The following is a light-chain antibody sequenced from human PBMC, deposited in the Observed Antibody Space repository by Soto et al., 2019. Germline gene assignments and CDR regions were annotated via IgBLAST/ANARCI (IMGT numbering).Light chain of an antibody. V-gene: IGKV3-20*01. CDR3: HQCDSSPWT. Sequence: EIVFTQSPGTLSLSPGERATLSCRASQSLSSNYLAWYQQKPGQAPRLLIYGASNRATGIPDRFSGSGSGTDFTLTISRXEPEDFAVFYCHQCDSSPWTFGQGDQGGYQ. CDR1: QSLSSNY. CDR2: GAS. J-gene: IGKJ1*01.